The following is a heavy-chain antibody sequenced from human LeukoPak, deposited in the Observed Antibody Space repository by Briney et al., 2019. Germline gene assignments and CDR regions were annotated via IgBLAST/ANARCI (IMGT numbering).Heavy chain of an antibody. CDR1: GYSISSGYY. Sequence: SETLSLTCTVSGYSISSGYYWGWIRQPPGKGLEWIGSIYHSGSTYYNPSLKSRVTISVDTSKNQFSLKLSSVTAADTAVYYCARDYSGYDPFDYWGQGTLVTVSS. V-gene: IGHV4-38-2*02. D-gene: IGHD5-12*01. CDR3: ARDYSGYDPFDY. CDR2: IYHSGST. J-gene: IGHJ4*02.